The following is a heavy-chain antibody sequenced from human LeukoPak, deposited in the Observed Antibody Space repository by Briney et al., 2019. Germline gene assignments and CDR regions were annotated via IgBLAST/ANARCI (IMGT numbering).Heavy chain of an antibody. Sequence: GGSLRLSCAASGFTFDDYAMHWVRQAPGKGLEWVSGISWNSGSIGYADSVKGRFTISRDNAKNSLYLQMNSLRAEDTALYYCAKDREVAVAGNAFDIWGQGTMVTVSS. CDR1: GFTFDDYA. D-gene: IGHD6-19*01. CDR3: AKDREVAVAGNAFDI. J-gene: IGHJ3*02. V-gene: IGHV3-9*01. CDR2: ISWNSGSI.